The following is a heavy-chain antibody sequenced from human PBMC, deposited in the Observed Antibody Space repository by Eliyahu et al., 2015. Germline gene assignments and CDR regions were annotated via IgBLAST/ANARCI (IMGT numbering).Heavy chain of an antibody. CDR2: FDPEDGET. V-gene: IGHV1-24*01. Sequence: QVQLVQSGAEXKKPGASVKXSCXVSXXTLXXFXMHWVRQAPGKGLEWMGGFDPEDGETIYAQKFQGRVTMTEDTSTDTAYMELSSLRSEDTAVYYCATVLGDYSNSGGYYFDYWGQGTLVTVSS. CDR3: ATVLGDYSNSGGYYFDY. CDR1: XXTLXXFX. D-gene: IGHD4-11*01. J-gene: IGHJ4*02.